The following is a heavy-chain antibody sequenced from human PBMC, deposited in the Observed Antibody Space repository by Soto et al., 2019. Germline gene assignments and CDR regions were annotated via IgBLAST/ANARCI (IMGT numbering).Heavy chain of an antibody. CDR3: ARDGGRSSSDY. V-gene: IGHV4-31*03. J-gene: IGHJ4*02. Sequence: PSETLSLTCTVSGGSISSGGYYWSWIRQHPGKGLEWVGYSYYTGSSYYNPSLKSRVTISVDASKNQFSLKLSSVTAADTAVYFCARDGGRSSSDYWGQGTLVTVSS. CDR1: GGSISSGGYY. D-gene: IGHD6-6*01. CDR2: SYYTGSS.